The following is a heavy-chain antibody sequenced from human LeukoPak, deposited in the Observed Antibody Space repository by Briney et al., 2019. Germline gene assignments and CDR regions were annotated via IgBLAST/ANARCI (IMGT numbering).Heavy chain of an antibody. CDR2: IIPILGIA. J-gene: IGHJ4*02. V-gene: IGHV1-69*04. CDR1: GGTFSSYA. CDR3: ARLTQQLASTASDY. D-gene: IGHD6-13*01. Sequence: SSVKVSCKASGGTFSSYAISWVRQAPGQGLEWMGRIIPILGIANYAQKFQGRVTITADKSTSTAYMELSSLRSEDTAVYYCARLTQQLASTASDYWGQGTLVTVSS.